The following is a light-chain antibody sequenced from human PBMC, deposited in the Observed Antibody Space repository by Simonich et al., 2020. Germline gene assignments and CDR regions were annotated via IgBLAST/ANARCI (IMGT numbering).Light chain of an antibody. V-gene: IGKV4-1*01. CDR1: QSVFYSSNNKNY. J-gene: IGKJ1*01. CDR2: WAS. CDR3: QQYYSTPPT. Sequence: DIVMTQSPDSLAVSLGERATINCKSSQSVFYSSNNKNYSAWDQQKPGQPPKLLIYWASTRESGVPDRFSGSGSGTDFTLTISSLQAEDVAVYYCQQYYSTPPTFGQGTKVEIK.